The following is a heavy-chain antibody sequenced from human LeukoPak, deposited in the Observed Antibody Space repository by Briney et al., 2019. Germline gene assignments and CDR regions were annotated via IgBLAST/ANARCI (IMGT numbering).Heavy chain of an antibody. CDR2: IKQDGSEK. J-gene: IGHJ4*02. V-gene: IGHV3-7*01. Sequence: GGSLRLSCAASGFTFSSYWMSWVRQAPGKGLEWVANIKQDGSEKYYVDSVKGRFTISRDNAKNSLYLQMNSLRAEDTAVYYCARDKIVGATHFDYWGQGTLVTVSS. D-gene: IGHD1-26*01. CDR1: GFTFSSYW. CDR3: ARDKIVGATHFDY.